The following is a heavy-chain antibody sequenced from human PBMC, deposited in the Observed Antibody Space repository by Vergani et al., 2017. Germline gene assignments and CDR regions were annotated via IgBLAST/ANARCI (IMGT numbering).Heavy chain of an antibody. Sequence: QVQLVESGGGVVQPGTSLRLSCVVSGFALNRHAMYCVRQAPGKGLEWVVGISFDGTNEYYPDLVKGRFTISRDIAKNTLYLQVRSLRLEDTGVYHCVRDSGLCAGGRCYTEAWDYWGQGTPVTVSS. CDR2: ISFDGTNE. CDR3: VRDSGLCAGGRCYTEAWDY. J-gene: IGHJ4*02. D-gene: IGHD2-2*02. CDR1: GFALNRHA. V-gene: IGHV3-30-3*01.